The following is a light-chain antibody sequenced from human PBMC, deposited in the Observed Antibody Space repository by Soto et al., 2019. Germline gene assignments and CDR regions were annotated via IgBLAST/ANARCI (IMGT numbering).Light chain of an antibody. CDR1: QSVSSSY. CDR3: QQYGSSPRGT. Sequence: EIVLTQSPGTLSLSPGERATLSCRASQSVSSSYLAWYQQKPGQAPRLLIYGASSRATGISDRFSGSGSGTDFTLTISRLEPEDFAVYYCQQYGSSPRGTFGGGTKVEIK. CDR2: GAS. V-gene: IGKV3-20*01. J-gene: IGKJ4*01.